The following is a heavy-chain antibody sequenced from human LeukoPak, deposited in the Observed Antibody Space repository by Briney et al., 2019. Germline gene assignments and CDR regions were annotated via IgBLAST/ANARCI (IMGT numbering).Heavy chain of an antibody. D-gene: IGHD6-19*01. J-gene: IGHJ4*02. CDR3: AKDKPTRYSSGWYSEYYFDY. Sequence: PGGSLRLSCAASGFTFSSYAMSWVRQAPGKGLEWVSGISGSGGSTYYADSVKGRFTISRDNSKNTLYLQMNSLRAEDTAVYYCAKDKPTRYSSGWYSEYYFDYWGQGTLVTVSS. V-gene: IGHV3-23*01. CDR2: ISGSGGST. CDR1: GFTFSSYA.